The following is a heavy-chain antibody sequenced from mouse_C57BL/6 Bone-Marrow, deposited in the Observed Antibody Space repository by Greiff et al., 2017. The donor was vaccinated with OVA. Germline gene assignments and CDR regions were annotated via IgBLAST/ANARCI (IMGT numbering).Heavy chain of an antibody. Sequence: QVQLQQSGAELVRPGASVTLSCKASGYTFTDYEMHWVKQTPVHGLEWIGAIDPETGGTAYNQKFKGKAILTADKSSSTAYMELRSLTSEDSAVYYCTRDDGYHVYYFDDWGQGTTLTVSS. J-gene: IGHJ2*01. D-gene: IGHD2-3*01. CDR2: IDPETGGT. CDR1: GYTFTDYE. V-gene: IGHV1-15*01. CDR3: TRDDGYHVYYFDD.